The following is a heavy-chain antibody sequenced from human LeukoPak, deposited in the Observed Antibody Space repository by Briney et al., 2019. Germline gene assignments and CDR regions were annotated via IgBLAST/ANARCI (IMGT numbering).Heavy chain of an antibody. V-gene: IGHV5-51*01. D-gene: IGHD2-21*02. CDR3: ARLPYCGDDCYPNWFDP. J-gene: IGHJ5*02. CDR2: IYPGDSDT. CDR1: GYSFTSYW. Sequence: GESLKISCKGSGYSFTSYWIGWVRQMPGKGLEWMGIIYPGDSDTRYSPSFQGQVTISADKSISTAYLQWSSLKASDTAMYYCARLPYCGDDCYPNWFDPWGQGTLVTVSS.